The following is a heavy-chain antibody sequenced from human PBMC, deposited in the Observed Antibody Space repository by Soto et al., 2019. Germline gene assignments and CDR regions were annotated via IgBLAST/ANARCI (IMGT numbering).Heavy chain of an antibody. D-gene: IGHD3-22*01. CDR1: DGSMNSDSSY. CDR2: INHSGST. Sequence: SETLSLTCRVSDGSMNSDSSYWGWIRQPPGKGLEWIGVINHSGSTYHNLSLKGRVTMSVDASRNQFSLKLTSMTAADTAVYYCARLGGYVSVGYYYLWDSWGQGTLVTVPQ. V-gene: IGHV4-39*01. J-gene: IGHJ4*02. CDR3: ARLGGYVSVGYYYLWDS.